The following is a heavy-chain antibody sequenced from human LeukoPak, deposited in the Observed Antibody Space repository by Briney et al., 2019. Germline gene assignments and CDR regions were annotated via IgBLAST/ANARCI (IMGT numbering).Heavy chain of an antibody. Sequence: SETLSLTCTVSGGSISPLYWSWIRQPPGKGLEFIGYIYYTGSTNFNPSLKSRVALSVDTSKNQISLKLSSVTAADTAVYYCARGGVAAKYYFDFWGQGTLVTVSS. CDR1: GGSISPLY. V-gene: IGHV4-59*11. D-gene: IGHD3-10*01. CDR3: ARGGVAAKYYFDF. CDR2: IYYTGST. J-gene: IGHJ4*02.